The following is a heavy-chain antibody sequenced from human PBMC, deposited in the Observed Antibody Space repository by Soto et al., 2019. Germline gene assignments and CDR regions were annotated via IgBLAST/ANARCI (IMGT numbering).Heavy chain of an antibody. V-gene: IGHV6-1*01. CDR1: GDSVSSNSAA. Sequence: SQTLSLTCAISGDSVSSNSAAWTWIRQSPSRGLEWLGRTYYRSTWSNDYAISVKSRITINPDTSNNQFSLHLNSVTPEDTAVYYCARQIAATGTSGTFDYWGRGTLVTVSS. CDR2: TYYRSTWSN. J-gene: IGHJ4*02. D-gene: IGHD6-13*01. CDR3: ARQIAATGTSGTFDY.